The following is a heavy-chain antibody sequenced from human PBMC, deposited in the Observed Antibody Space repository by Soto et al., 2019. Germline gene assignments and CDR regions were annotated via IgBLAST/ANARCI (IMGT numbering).Heavy chain of an antibody. V-gene: IGHV4-34*01. CDR3: ARGRKQSHFYHCGLAV. Sequence: SETLAITCAGYVGSLRGYYWTWVRQSQGKVLDLIVEINDSGYSKYNPSLKSRVTISVETSKSQFSVTLTSVTDADTAVYFCARGRKQSHFYHCGLAVSAPGTTVHVSS. CDR1: VGSLRGYY. CDR2: INDSGYS. J-gene: IGHJ6*02.